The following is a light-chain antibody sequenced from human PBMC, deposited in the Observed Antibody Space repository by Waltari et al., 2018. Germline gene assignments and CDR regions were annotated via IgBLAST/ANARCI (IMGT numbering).Light chain of an antibody. CDR3: QQTYTVPRS. V-gene: IGKV1-39*01. Sequence: DIQMTQSPPSLSASVGDTVTMTCRASQSVRNYLTWFQQKPGEAPKLLIHAASSLGFGVPSRFSGSGSETEFTLTIAGLQREDVGTYYCQQTYTVPRSFGQGTKVE. J-gene: IGKJ2*01. CDR1: QSVRNY. CDR2: AAS.